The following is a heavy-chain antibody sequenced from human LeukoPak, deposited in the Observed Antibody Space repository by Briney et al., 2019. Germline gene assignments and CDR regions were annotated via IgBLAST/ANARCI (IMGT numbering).Heavy chain of an antibody. CDR2: INHSGSS. CDR1: GGSFSGYY. D-gene: IGHD4-17*01. V-gene: IGHV4-34*01. J-gene: IGHJ6*02. CDR3: ARVGGRTTLPKMGMDV. Sequence: SETLSLTCAVYGGSFSGYYWSWVRQPPGKGLEWIGEINHSGSSNYNAALTSRGTISVETSKNQFSLKLSSVTAADTAVYYCARVGGRTTLPKMGMDVWGQGTTVTVSS.